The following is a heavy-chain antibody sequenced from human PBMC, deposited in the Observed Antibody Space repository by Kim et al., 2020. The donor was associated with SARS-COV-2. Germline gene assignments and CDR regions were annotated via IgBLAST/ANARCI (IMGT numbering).Heavy chain of an antibody. V-gene: IGHV4-39*01. CDR1: GGSISSSSYY. D-gene: IGHD3-22*01. J-gene: IGHJ3*02. Sequence: SETLSLTCTVSGGSISSSSYYWGWIRQPPGKGLEWIGSIYYSGSTYYNPSLKSRVTISVDTSKNQFSLKLSSVTAADTAVYYCASPRGDSSGYYYPGAFDIWGRGTMVTDSS. CDR3: ASPRGDSSGYYYPGAFDI. CDR2: IYYSGST.